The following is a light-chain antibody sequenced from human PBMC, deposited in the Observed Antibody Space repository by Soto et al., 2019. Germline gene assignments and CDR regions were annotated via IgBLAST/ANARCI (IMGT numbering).Light chain of an antibody. CDR3: QQRYNWPST. J-gene: IGKJ4*01. CDR1: QSVSSY. V-gene: IGKV3-11*01. CDR2: DAS. Sequence: EIVLTQSPVTLSLSPGERATLSCRASQSVSSYLGWYQQKPGQAPRLLIYDASRRATGIPARFSGSGSGTDFTLTISSLVPEDFAVYYCQQRYNWPSTFGGGTKVEIK.